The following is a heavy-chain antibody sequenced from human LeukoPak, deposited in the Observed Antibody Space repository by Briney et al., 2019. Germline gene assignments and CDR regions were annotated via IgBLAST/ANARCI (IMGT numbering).Heavy chain of an antibody. CDR3: AKGIIGFDAFDI. J-gene: IGHJ3*02. D-gene: IGHD3-10*01. V-gene: IGHV3-9*01. CDR1: GFTFDDYA. CDR2: ISWNSGSI. Sequence: PGRSLRLSCAASGFTFDDYAMHWVRQAPGKGLEWVSGISWNSGSIGYADSVKGRFTISRDNAKNSLYLQMNSLRAEDTALYYCAKGIIGFDAFDIWGQGTMVTVSS.